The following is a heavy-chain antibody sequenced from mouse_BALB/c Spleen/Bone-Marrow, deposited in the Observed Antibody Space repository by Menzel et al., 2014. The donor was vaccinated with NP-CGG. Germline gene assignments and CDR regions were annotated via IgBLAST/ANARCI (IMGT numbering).Heavy chain of an antibody. J-gene: IGHJ2*01. CDR1: GYAFSGYW. Sequence: VHLVESGAELVRPGSSVKIPCEASGYAFSGYWMNWVKQRPGQGLEWIGQIYPGDGDTDYNGKFKGKATLTADKSSSTAYMQLSSLTSEDSAVYFCARGGISVDYWGQGTTLTVSS. CDR2: IYPGDGDT. CDR3: ARGGISVDY. V-gene: IGHV1-80*01.